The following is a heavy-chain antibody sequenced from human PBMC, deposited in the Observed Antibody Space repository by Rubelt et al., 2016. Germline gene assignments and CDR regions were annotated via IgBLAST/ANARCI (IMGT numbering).Heavy chain of an antibody. D-gene: IGHD2/OR15-2a*01. Sequence: DNSKNTLYLQMNSLRAEDTAVYYCARGGLIADAFDIWGQGTMVTVSS. V-gene: IGHV3-30*01. J-gene: IGHJ3*02. CDR3: ARGGLIADAFDI.